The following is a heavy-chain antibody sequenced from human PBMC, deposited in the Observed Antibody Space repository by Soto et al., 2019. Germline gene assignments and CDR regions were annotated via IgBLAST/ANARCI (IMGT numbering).Heavy chain of an antibody. D-gene: IGHD3-22*01. J-gene: IGHJ4*02. CDR2: INAGNGNT. CDR3: ASYYYDSSGYYGGFDY. V-gene: IGHV1-3*01. Sequence: GASVKVSCKASGYTFTSYAMHWVRQAPGQRLEWMGWINAGNGNTKYSQKIQGRVTITRDTSASTAYMELSGLGSEDTAVYYCASYYYDSSGYYGGFDYWGQGTLVTVSS. CDR1: GYTFTSYA.